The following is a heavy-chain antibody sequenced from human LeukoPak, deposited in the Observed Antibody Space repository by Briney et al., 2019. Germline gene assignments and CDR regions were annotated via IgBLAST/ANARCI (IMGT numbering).Heavy chain of an antibody. CDR2: INPNSGGT. D-gene: IGHD3-10*01. Sequence: GASVKVSCKASGYTFSGYYMHWVRQAPGQGLEWMGWINPNSGGTNYAQKFQGRVTMTRDTSISTAYMELSRLRSDDTAVYYCARGVKDYYASGSYMGTADYWGQGTLVAVSS. V-gene: IGHV1-2*02. CDR1: GYTFSGYY. J-gene: IGHJ4*02. CDR3: ARGVKDYYASGSYMGTADY.